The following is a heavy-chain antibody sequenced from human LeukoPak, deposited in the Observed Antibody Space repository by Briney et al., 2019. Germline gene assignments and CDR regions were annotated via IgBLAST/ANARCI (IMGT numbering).Heavy chain of an antibody. CDR1: GLTVSTNY. CDR3: AKVGQYQLLAFDY. V-gene: IGHV3-30*02. CDR2: IRYDGSNK. Sequence: GGSLRLSCAASGLTVSTNYMSWVRQAPGKGLEWVAFIRYDGSNKYYADSVKGRFTISRDNSKNTLYLQMNSLRAEDTAVYYCAKVGQYQLLAFDYWGQGTLVTVSS. J-gene: IGHJ4*02. D-gene: IGHD2-2*01.